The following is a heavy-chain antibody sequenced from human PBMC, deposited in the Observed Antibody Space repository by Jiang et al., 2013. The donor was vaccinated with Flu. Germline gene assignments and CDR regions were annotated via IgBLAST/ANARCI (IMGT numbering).Heavy chain of an antibody. CDR3: ARGTNGDRGAFDI. D-gene: IGHD3-10*01. V-gene: IGHV1-69*01. CDR2: IIPIFGTA. Sequence: GGTFSSYAISWVRQAPGQGLEWMGGIIPIFGTANYAQKFQGRVTITADESTSTAYMELSSLRSEDTAVYYCARGTNGDRGAFDIWGQGTMVTVSS. J-gene: IGHJ3*02. CDR1: GGTFSSYA.